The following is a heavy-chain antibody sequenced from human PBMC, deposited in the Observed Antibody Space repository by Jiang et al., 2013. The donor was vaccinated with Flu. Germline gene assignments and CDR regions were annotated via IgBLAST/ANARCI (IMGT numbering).Heavy chain of an antibody. Sequence: VQLVESGGGLVKPGGSLTLSCAASGFPFSRYTMNWVRQAPGKGLEWVSTLSSNSAYIYYADSVRGRFTISRDNARNSLYLQMNSLRAEDTAMYYCTRDGSLASSSLGFFDLWGRGTLVSVSS. CDR3: TRDGSLASSSLGFFDL. J-gene: IGHJ2*01. CDR2: LSSNSAYI. CDR1: GFPFSRYT. V-gene: IGHV3-21*01. D-gene: IGHD6-6*01.